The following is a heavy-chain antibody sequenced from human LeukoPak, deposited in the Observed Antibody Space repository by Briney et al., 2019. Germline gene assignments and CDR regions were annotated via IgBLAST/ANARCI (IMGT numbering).Heavy chain of an antibody. V-gene: IGHV4-34*01. CDR1: DGSLSGYY. CDR3: AKRYCSSTTCYDDRGAFDY. Sequence: PSETLSLTCGVYDGSLSGYYWSWIRQPPGKGLEWIGEINHSGSTNYNPSLKSRVTISVDTSKNQFSLKLSSVTGADTAVYYCAKRYCSSTTCYDDRGAFDYWGQGTLVTVSS. D-gene: IGHD2-2*01. J-gene: IGHJ4*02. CDR2: INHSGST.